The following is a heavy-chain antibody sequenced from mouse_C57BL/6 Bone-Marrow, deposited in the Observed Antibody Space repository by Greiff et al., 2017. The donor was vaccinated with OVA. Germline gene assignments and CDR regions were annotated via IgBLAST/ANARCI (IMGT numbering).Heavy chain of an antibody. Sequence: EVKLMESGGDLVKPGGSLKLSCAASGFTFSSYGMSWVRQTPDKRLEWVATISSDGSYTYYPDSVKGRFTISRDNAKNTLYLQMSSLKSEDTAMYYCARGVTPYYFDYWGQGTTLTVSS. D-gene: IGHD2-2*01. V-gene: IGHV5-6*01. CDR3: ARGVTPYYFDY. J-gene: IGHJ2*01. CDR2: ISSDGSYT. CDR1: GFTFSSYG.